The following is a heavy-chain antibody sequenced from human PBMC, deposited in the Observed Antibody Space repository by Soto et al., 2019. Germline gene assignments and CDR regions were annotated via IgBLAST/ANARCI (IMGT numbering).Heavy chain of an antibody. V-gene: IGHV1-8*01. D-gene: IGHD5-18*01. J-gene: IGHJ4*02. CDR3: ARGRGYNYAYASDY. CDR2: MNPNSGKT. Sequence: ASVKVSCKASVYTFTSYDIHWVRQATGQRLEWMGWMNPNSGKTAHAEKFQGRVTMISNTSISTVYMDLSGLTSDDTAIYYCARGRGYNYAYASDYWGQGALVTV. CDR1: VYTFTSYD.